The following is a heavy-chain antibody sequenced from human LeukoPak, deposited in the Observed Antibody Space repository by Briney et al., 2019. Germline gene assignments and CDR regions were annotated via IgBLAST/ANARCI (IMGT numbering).Heavy chain of an antibody. Sequence: GRSLRLSCAASGFTFSSYAMHWVRQAPGKGLEWVAVISYDGSNKYYADSVKGRFTISRDNSKNTLYLQMNSLRAEDTAVYYCAKRKRYIAGAGTIDYWGQGTLVTVSS. CDR2: ISYDGSNK. V-gene: IGHV3-30-3*02. J-gene: IGHJ4*02. CDR3: AKRKRYIAGAGTIDY. D-gene: IGHD6-13*01. CDR1: GFTFSSYA.